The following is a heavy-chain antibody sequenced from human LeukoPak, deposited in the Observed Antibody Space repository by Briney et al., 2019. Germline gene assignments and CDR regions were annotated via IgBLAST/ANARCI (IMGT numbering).Heavy chain of an antibody. J-gene: IGHJ2*01. CDR2: INPSAGST. V-gene: IGHV1-46*01. CDR3: ARMAAAGTWYFDL. CDR1: GYTFTSYY. D-gene: IGHD6-13*01. Sequence: ASVKVSCKASGYTFTSYYIYWVRQAPGQGLEWMGIINPSAGSTTYAQKFQGRVTMTRDTSTSTVYMELSSLRSEDTAVYYCARMAAAGTWYFDLWGRGTLVTVSS.